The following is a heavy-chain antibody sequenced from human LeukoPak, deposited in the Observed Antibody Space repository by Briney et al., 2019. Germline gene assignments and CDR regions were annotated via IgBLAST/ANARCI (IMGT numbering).Heavy chain of an antibody. CDR1: GFTFTNYS. Sequence: GGSLRLSCVASGFTFTNYSMHWVRQAPDKGLEWVATVSYSGGNEYYADSVKGRFTISRDNSENTLYLQMNSLSADDTAIYYCAKDWMLAATPIFYFENWGQGILVTVSS. J-gene: IGHJ4*02. D-gene: IGHD2-15*01. CDR2: VSYSGGNE. V-gene: IGHV3-33*03. CDR3: AKDWMLAATPIFYFEN.